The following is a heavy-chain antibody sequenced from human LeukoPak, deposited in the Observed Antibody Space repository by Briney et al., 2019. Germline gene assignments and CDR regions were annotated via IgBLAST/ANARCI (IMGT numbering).Heavy chain of an antibody. CDR3: VRGYYDSSGYPPIDY. V-gene: IGHV4-59*04. CDR1: GGSISSYY. J-gene: IGHJ4*02. CDR2: IYYSGGT. Sequence: SETLSLTCTVSGGSISSYYWSWIRQPPGKGLEWIGYIYYSGGTYYNPSLKSRVTISVDTSKNQFSLKLSSVTAADTAVYYCVRGYYDSSGYPPIDYWGQGTLVTVSS. D-gene: IGHD3-22*01.